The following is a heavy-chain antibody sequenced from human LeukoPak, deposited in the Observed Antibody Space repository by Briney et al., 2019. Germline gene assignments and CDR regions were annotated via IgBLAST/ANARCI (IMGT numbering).Heavy chain of an antibody. J-gene: IGHJ4*02. D-gene: IGHD6-13*01. CDR1: GFTFSSYS. V-gene: IGHV3-21*01. Sequence: GGSLRLSCAASGFTFSSYSVNWVRQAPGKGLEWVSSISSSSSYIYYADSVKGRFTISRDNAKNSLYLQMNSLRAEDTAVYYCATQGYSSSSLDYWGQGTLVTVSS. CDR3: ATQGYSSSSLDY. CDR2: ISSSSSYI.